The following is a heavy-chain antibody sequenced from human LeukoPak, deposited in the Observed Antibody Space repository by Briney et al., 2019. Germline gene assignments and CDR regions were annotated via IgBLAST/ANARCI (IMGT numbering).Heavy chain of an antibody. D-gene: IGHD3-3*01. CDR3: ARDPSVYYDFWSGYYRVFDY. CDR1: GFTFSSYG. Sequence: PGGSLRLSCAASGFTFSSYGMHWVRQAPGKGLEWVAVIWYDGSNKYYADSVKGRFTISRDNAKNSLYLQMNSLRAEDTAVYYCARDPSVYYDFWSGYYRVFDYWGQGTLVTVSS. V-gene: IGHV3-33*01. CDR2: IWYDGSNK. J-gene: IGHJ4*02.